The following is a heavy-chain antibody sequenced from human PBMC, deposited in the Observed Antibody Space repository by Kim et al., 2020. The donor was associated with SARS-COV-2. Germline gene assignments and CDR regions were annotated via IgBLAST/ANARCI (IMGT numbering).Heavy chain of an antibody. CDR3: AAVRGRTTGTTYYYYGMDV. V-gene: IGHV1-58*02. CDR2: IVAGSGNT. Sequence: SVKVSCKASGFTFSSSTMQWVRQARVQRLEWVGWIVAGSGNTNYAQKFQERVTITRDMSTSTAYMEVSSLGSEDTAVYYCAAVRGRTTGTTYYYYGMDVWGQGTTVTVSS. CDR1: GFTFSSST. J-gene: IGHJ6*02. D-gene: IGHD1-1*01.